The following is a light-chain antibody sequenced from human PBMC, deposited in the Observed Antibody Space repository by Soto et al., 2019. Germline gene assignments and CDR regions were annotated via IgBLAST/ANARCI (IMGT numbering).Light chain of an antibody. V-gene: IGKV3-20*01. CDR1: QSVSSSY. CDR3: QQYGGSPPGT. Sequence: EIVLTQSPGTLSLSPGERATLSCGASQSVSSSYLAWYQQKPGQAPRLLTYGASSSPTGIPDRFSGGGSGADFTRAISRLEPQDFAAYYCQQYGGSPPGTLGPGAKVDI. CDR2: GAS. J-gene: IGKJ3*01.